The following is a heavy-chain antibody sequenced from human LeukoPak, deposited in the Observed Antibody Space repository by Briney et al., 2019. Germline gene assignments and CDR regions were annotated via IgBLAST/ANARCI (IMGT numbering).Heavy chain of an antibody. J-gene: IGHJ4*02. V-gene: IGHV3-74*01. CDR3: ARSGGPYYDYVWGSYRYTGEIDY. Sequence: GGSLRLSCAASGFTFSSYWMHWVRQAPGKGLVWVSRINRDGSSTSYADSVKGRFTISRDNAKNTLYLQMNSLRAEDTAVYYCARSGGPYYDYVWGSYRYTGEIDYWGQGTLVTVSS. CDR2: INRDGSST. D-gene: IGHD3-16*02. CDR1: GFTFSSYW.